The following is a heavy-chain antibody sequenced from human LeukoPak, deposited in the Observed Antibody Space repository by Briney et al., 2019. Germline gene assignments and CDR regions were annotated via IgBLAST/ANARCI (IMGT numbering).Heavy chain of an antibody. CDR1: GFTFSSYA. CDR3: AKAGHYYDTSGYYLVD. V-gene: IGHV3-30-3*01. J-gene: IGHJ4*02. Sequence: GGSLRLSCAASGFTFSSYAMQWVRQAPGEGLEWVAVISYDGSNKYYADSVKGRFTISRDNYKNTLYLQMIGLRAEDTAVYYCAKAGHYYDTSGYYLVDWGQGTLVTVSS. D-gene: IGHD3-22*01. CDR2: ISYDGSNK.